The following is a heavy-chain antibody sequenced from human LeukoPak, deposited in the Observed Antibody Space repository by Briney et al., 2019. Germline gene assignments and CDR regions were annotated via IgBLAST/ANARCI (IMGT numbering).Heavy chain of an antibody. V-gene: IGHV3-48*04. CDR2: ISSSSSTI. CDR3: AKDQHSGSYYYYYYGMDV. CDR1: GFTFSSYS. Sequence: GGSLRLSCSASGFTFSSYSMNWVRQAPGKGLEWVSYISSSSSTIYYADSVKGRFTISRDNAKNSLYLQMNSLRAEDTAVYHCAKDQHSGSYYYYYYGMDVWGQGTTVTVSS. J-gene: IGHJ6*02. D-gene: IGHD1-26*01.